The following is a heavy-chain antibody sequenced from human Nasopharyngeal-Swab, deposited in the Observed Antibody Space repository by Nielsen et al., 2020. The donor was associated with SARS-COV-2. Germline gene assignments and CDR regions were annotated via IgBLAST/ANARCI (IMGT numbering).Heavy chain of an antibody. V-gene: IGHV3-30-3*01. Sequence: GGSLRLSCAASGFTFSSYAMHWVRQAPGKGLEWVAVISYDGSNKYYADSVKGRFTISRDNSKNTLYLQMNSLRAEDTAVYYCARVILITPQDSSGYGGRVGAFDIWGQGTMVTVSS. CDR1: GFTFSSYA. J-gene: IGHJ3*02. CDR3: ARVILITPQDSSGYGGRVGAFDI. CDR2: ISYDGSNK. D-gene: IGHD3-22*01.